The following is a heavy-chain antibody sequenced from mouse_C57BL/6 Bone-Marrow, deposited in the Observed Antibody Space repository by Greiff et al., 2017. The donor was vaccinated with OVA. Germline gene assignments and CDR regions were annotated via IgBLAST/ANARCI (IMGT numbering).Heavy chain of an antibody. CDR3: ARSYYYGSIFDY. V-gene: IGHV5-12*01. CDR1: GFTFSDYY. J-gene: IGHJ2*01. D-gene: IGHD1-1*01. CDR2: ISNGGGST. Sequence: EVMLVESGGGLVQPGGSLKLSCAASGFTFSDYYMYWVRQTPEKRLEWVAYISNGGGSTYYPDTVTGRFTISRDNAKNTLYLQMSRLKSEDTAMYYCARSYYYGSIFDYWGQGTTLTVSS.